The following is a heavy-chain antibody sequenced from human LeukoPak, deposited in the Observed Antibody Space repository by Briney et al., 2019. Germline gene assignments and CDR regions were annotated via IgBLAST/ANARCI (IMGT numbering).Heavy chain of an antibody. CDR1: GLTFTGAW. CDR2: IKQDGSEK. Sequence: GGSLRLSCAVSGLTFTGAWFRWVRQAPGKGLEWVANIKQDGSEKYYVDSVKGRFTISRDNAKNSLYLQMNSLRVEDTAVYYCARAKGGLAIFGVPSSAFDIWGQGTMVTVSS. V-gene: IGHV3-7*01. D-gene: IGHD3-3*01. J-gene: IGHJ3*02. CDR3: ARAKGGLAIFGVPSSAFDI.